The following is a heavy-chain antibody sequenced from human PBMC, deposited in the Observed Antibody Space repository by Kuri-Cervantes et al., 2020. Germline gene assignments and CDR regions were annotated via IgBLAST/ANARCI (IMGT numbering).Heavy chain of an antibody. CDR2: ISAYNGNT. CDR1: GYTFTSYG. Sequence: ASVKVSCKASGYTFTSYGISWVRQAPGQGLEWMGWISAYNGNTNYAQKLQGRVTMTRDTSTTTVYMELSSPRSEDTAVYYCARGKGYNWNDAALDIWGQGTMVTVSS. J-gene: IGHJ3*02. D-gene: IGHD1-1*01. V-gene: IGHV1-18*01. CDR3: ARGKGYNWNDAALDI.